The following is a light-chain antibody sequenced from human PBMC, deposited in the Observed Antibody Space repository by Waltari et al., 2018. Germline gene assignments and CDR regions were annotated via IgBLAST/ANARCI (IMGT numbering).Light chain of an antibody. Sequence: DIQMTQSPSSLSASVGDRVTITCRASQDISNNLNWYQQKPGKAPDLLIFAVFTLQSGVPSRFSGSGSGTESTLTISSLQPEDSATYYCQQSYTMPMYTFGQGTKLEIK. CDR2: AVF. CDR1: QDISNN. CDR3: QQSYTMPMYT. J-gene: IGKJ2*01. V-gene: IGKV1-39*01.